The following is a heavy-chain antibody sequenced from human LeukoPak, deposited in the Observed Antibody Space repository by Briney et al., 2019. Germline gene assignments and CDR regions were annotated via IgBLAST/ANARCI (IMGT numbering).Heavy chain of an antibody. CDR1: GYTFTNYY. CDR2: ISPSGAST. CDR3: ARDQGIVVVVSATTGALFDY. Sequence: GASVKVSCKASGYTFTNYYMHWVRQAPGQGLEWMGMISPSGASTSYAQKFQGRVTMTRDVSTSTAYMELRSLRSDDTAVYYCARDQGIVVVVSATTGALFDYWGQGTLVTVSS. J-gene: IGHJ4*02. V-gene: IGHV1-46*01. D-gene: IGHD2-15*01.